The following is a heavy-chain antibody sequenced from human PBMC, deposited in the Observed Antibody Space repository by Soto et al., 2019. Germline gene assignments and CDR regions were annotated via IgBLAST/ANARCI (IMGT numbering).Heavy chain of an antibody. CDR3: AREDSSGWYGNDY. CDR1: GGTFSSYA. V-gene: IGHV1-69*13. Sequence: SVKVSCKASGGTFSSYAISWVRQAPGQGLEWMGGIIPIFGTANYAQKFQGRVTITADESTSTAYMELSSLRSEDTAVYYCAREDSSGWYGNDYWGQGTLVTVSS. D-gene: IGHD6-19*01. CDR2: IIPIFGTA. J-gene: IGHJ4*02.